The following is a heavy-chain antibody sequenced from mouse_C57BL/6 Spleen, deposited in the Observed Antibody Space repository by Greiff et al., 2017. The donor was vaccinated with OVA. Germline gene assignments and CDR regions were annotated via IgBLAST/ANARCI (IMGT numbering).Heavy chain of an antibody. CDR3: AILTGALDY. V-gene: IGHV1-81*01. Sequence: VKLMESGAELARPGASVKLSCKASGYAFTSYGISWVKQRTGQGLEWIGEIYPRSGNTYYNEKFKGKATLTADKSSSTAYMELRSLTSEDSAVYFCAILTGALDYWGQGTTLTVSS. CDR1: GYAFTSYG. CDR2: IYPRSGNT. J-gene: IGHJ2*01. D-gene: IGHD4-1*01.